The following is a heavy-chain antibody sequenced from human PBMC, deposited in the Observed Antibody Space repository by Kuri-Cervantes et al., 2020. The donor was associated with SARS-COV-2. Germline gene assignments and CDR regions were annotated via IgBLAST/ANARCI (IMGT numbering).Heavy chain of an antibody. V-gene: IGHV4-39*07. CDR1: GGSVSSGSYY. Sequence: SETLSLTCTVSGGSVSSGSYYWGWIRQPPGKGLEWIGTIYHSGSTYYNPSLKSRVTISVDTSKNQFSLKLSSVTAADTAVYYCARAKMGFLEWDNWFDPWGQGTLVTVSS. J-gene: IGHJ5*02. CDR3: ARAKMGFLEWDNWFDP. D-gene: IGHD3-3*01. CDR2: IYHSGST.